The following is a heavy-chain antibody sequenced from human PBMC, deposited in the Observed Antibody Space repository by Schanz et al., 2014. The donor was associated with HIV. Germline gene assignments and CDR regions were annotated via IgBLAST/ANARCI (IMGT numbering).Heavy chain of an antibody. D-gene: IGHD1-26*01. CDR3: ANQRYSGTYRPFDY. J-gene: IGHJ4*02. Sequence: EVQLLESGGGLEQPGGSLRLSCAASGFNFNNYAMTWVRQAPGKGLEWVSSISESGGRTYYADSVNGRFTISRDNSKNTLYLQMTTLRTEDTAVYYCANQRYSGTYRPFDYWGRGTLVTVSS. CDR1: GFNFNNYA. V-gene: IGHV3-23*01. CDR2: ISESGGRT.